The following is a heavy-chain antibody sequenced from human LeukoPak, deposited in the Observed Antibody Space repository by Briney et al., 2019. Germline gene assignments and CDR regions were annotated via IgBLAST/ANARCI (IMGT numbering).Heavy chain of an antibody. CDR3: ARFPAPGYYYDSSGYYFVY. D-gene: IGHD3-22*01. J-gene: IGHJ4*02. CDR2: INHSGST. V-gene: IGHV4-39*07. CDR1: GGSISSSNYY. Sequence: PSETLSLTCTVSGGSISSSNYYWSWIRQPPGKGLEWIGEINHSGSTNYNPSLRSRVTISVDTSKNQFSLKLSSVTAADTAVYYCARFPAPGYYYDSSGYYFVYWGQGTLVTVSS.